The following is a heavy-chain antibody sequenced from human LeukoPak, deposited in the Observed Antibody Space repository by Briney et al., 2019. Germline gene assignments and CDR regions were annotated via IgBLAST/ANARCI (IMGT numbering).Heavy chain of an antibody. V-gene: IGHV4-59*01. CDR3: ARMGPPLRGVRYYYYMDV. J-gene: IGHJ6*03. CDR2: IYYSGST. D-gene: IGHD3-10*01. CDR1: GGSISNYY. Sequence: SETLSLTCNVSGGSISNYYWSWIRQPPGKGLEWIGYIYYSGSTNYNPSLKSRVTISVDTSKNQFSLKLTSVTAADTAVYYCARMGPPLRGVRYYYYMDVWGKGTTVTVSS.